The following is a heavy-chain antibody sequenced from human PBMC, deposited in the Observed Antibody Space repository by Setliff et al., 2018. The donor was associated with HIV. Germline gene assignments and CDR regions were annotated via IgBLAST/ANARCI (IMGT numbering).Heavy chain of an antibody. CDR2: IYQSGSI. CDR1: GYSINSGFS. D-gene: IGHD6-19*01. V-gene: IGHV4-38-2*01. CDR3: ARPRRVRSRAWYWFDI. J-gene: IGHJ5*02. Sequence: PSETLSLTCAASGYSINSGFSRAWIRQPPGQGPQWIGSIYQSGSIYNNPSLQSRVTISVDSSKNQFSLNLFSVTAADTAVYYCARPRRVRSRAWYWFDIWGQGTLVTVSS.